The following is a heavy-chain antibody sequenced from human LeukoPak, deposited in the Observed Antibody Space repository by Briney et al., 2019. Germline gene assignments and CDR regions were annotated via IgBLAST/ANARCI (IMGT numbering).Heavy chain of an antibody. V-gene: IGHV4-59*08. Sequence: SETLSLTCTVSGGSISSYYWSWLRQPPGKGLEWIGYIYYSGSTNYNPSLKSRVTISVDTSKNQFSLKLSSVTAADTAVYYCARHIRIAAAGTGWFDPWGQGTLVTVSS. J-gene: IGHJ5*02. CDR2: IYYSGST. CDR3: ARHIRIAAAGTGWFDP. CDR1: GGSISSYY. D-gene: IGHD6-13*01.